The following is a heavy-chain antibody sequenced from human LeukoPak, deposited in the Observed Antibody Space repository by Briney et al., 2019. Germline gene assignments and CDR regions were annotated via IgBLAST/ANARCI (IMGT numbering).Heavy chain of an antibody. CDR1: GYTLTSYG. V-gene: IGHV1-18*01. CDR2: ISAYNGNT. D-gene: IGHD1-26*01. Sequence: GASVKVSCKASGYTLTSYGISWVRQAPGQGLEWMGWISAYNGNTNYAQKLQGRVTMTTDTSTSTAYMELRSLRSDDTAVYYCAGIVGAFGGGPDNWFDPWGQGTLVTVSS. CDR3: AGIVGAFGGGPDNWFDP. J-gene: IGHJ5*02.